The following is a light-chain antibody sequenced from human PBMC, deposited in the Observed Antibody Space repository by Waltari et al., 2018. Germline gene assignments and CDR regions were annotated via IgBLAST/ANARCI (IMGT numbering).Light chain of an antibody. V-gene: IGKV1-39*01. CDR2: AAS. CDR1: QSVTTS. Sequence: DIQMTQSPASLAASLGDRVTITCRPSQSVTTSLNWYQQTSGEPPKLLISAASSFQSGVPSRFSGSGSGTDFTLTITHLQPEDVATYFCQQSHSPPFTFGPGTKV. CDR3: QQSHSPPFT. J-gene: IGKJ3*01.